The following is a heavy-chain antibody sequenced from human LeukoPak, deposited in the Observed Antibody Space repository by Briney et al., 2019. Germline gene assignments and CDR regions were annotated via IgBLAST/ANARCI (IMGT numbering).Heavy chain of an antibody. J-gene: IGHJ6*02. Sequence: PGGSLRLSCAASGFTFSGYAMSWVRQAPGKGLEWASAISGSGGSTYYADSVKGRFTISRDNSKNTLYLQMNSLRAEDTAVYYCAKAPSPYSPKSMDVWGQGTTVTVSS. CDR1: GFTFSGYA. CDR2: ISGSGGST. CDR3: AKAPSPYSPKSMDV. V-gene: IGHV3-23*01. D-gene: IGHD6-13*01.